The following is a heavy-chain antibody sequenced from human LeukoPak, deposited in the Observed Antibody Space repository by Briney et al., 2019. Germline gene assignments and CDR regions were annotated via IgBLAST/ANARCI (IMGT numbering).Heavy chain of an antibody. D-gene: IGHD2-21*02. J-gene: IGHJ4*02. V-gene: IGHV3-43*01. CDR3: AKGAEYCGGDCYLTGDYFDY. CDR1: GFTFSSYS. Sequence: PGGSLRLSCAASGFTFSSYSMNWVRQAPGKGLEWVSLIGWDGDATYYSDSVKGRFTISRDNSKNSLYLQMNALTTEDTALYYCAKGAEYCGGDCYLTGDYFDYWGRGTLVTVSS. CDR2: IGWDGDAT.